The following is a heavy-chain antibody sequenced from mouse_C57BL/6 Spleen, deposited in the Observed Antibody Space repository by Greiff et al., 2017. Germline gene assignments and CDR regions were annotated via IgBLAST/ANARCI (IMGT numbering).Heavy chain of an antibody. CDR1: GYSITSGYY. CDR3: ARELGRRENYFDY. J-gene: IGHJ2*01. D-gene: IGHD4-1*01. Sequence: DVKLQESGPGLVKPSQSLSLTCSVTGYSITSGYYWNWIRQFPGNKLEWMGYISYDGSNNYNPSLKNRISITRDTSKNQFFLKLNSVTTEDTATYYCARELGRRENYFDYWGQGTTLTVSS. CDR2: ISYDGSN. V-gene: IGHV3-6*01.